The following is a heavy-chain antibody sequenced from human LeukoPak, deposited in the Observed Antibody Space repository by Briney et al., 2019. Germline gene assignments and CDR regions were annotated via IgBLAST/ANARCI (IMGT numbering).Heavy chain of an antibody. CDR3: ARGPYYAKEAPHDAFDI. V-gene: IGHV4-61*02. D-gene: IGHD1-26*01. CDR2: IYTSGST. Sequence: PSETLSLTCTVSGGSITRGSYYWNWIRQPAGKGLGWIGRIYTSGSTTYNPSLKSRVTISVDTSKNQFSLRLSSVTAADTAVYYCARGPYYAKEAPHDAFDIWGQGTMVTVSS. CDR1: GGSITRGSYY. J-gene: IGHJ3*02.